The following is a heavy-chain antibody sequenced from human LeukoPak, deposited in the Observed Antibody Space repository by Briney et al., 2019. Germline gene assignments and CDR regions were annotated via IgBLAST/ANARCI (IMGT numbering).Heavy chain of an antibody. J-gene: IGHJ6*03. V-gene: IGHV1-2*02. CDR3: ARETSQKGAHYMDV. CDR2: INPNSGGT. CDR1: GYTFTGYY. Sequence: ASAKVSCKVSGYTFTGYYLYWVRQAPGQGLEWMGWINPNSGGTNYAQKFQGRVTMTRDTSISTAYMELSRLRSDDTAVYYCARETSQKGAHYMDVWGKGTTITISS. D-gene: IGHD3-16*01.